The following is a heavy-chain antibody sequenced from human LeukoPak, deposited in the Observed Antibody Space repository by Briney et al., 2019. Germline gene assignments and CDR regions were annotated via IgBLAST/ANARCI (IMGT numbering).Heavy chain of an antibody. J-gene: IGHJ4*02. V-gene: IGHV1-8*01. D-gene: IGHD6-13*01. Sequence: ASVKVSCXASGYTFTSYDINWVRQATGQGLEWMGWMNPNSGNTGYAQKFQGRVTMTRNTSISTAYMELSSLRSEDTAVYYCARAASYSSSGKTRKNYYFDYWGQGTLVTVSS. CDR2: MNPNSGNT. CDR3: ARAASYSSSGKTRKNYYFDY. CDR1: GYTFTSYD.